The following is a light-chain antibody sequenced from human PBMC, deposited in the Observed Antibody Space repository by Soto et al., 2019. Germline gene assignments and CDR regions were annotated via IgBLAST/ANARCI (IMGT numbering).Light chain of an antibody. CDR3: QQYYSTPLT. CDR1: QSVLYSSNNKNY. Sequence: DIVMTQSPDSLAVSLGERATINCKSSQSVLYSSNNKNYLAWYQQKPGQPPQLLIYWASTRESGVPDRFSGSGSGIDFTLTISSLQAEDVAVYYCQQYYSTPLTFGGGTKVEIK. V-gene: IGKV4-1*01. J-gene: IGKJ4*01. CDR2: WAS.